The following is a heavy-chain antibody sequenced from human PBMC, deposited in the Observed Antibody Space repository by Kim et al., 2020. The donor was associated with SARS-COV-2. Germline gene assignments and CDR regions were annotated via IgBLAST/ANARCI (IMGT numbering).Heavy chain of an antibody. D-gene: IGHD3-10*01. CDR2: IIPIFGTA. CDR3: AMILASPPQYYYGSGSQNLPYYYGMDV. V-gene: IGHV1-69*13. J-gene: IGHJ6*02. Sequence: SVKVSCKASGGTFSSYAISWVRQAPGQGLEWMGGIIPIFGTANYAQKFQGRVTITADESTSTAYMELSSLRSEDTAVYYCAMILASPPQYYYGSGSQNLPYYYGMDVWGQGTTVTVSS. CDR1: GGTFSSYA.